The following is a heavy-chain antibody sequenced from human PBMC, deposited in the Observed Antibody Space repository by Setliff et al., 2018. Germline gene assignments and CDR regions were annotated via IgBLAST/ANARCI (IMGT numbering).Heavy chain of an antibody. CDR2: ITFGSLSR. Sequence: LRLSCAASGFTLNAYAMSWVRQAPGKGLEWVSAITFGSLSRYYADSVKGRFTISRDNSKNTLFLEMNSLRTEDTAVYYCAKGQGQYYDSSGYYGRVLDYWGQGTLVTVSS. V-gene: IGHV3-23*01. CDR1: GFTLNAYA. CDR3: AKGQGQYYDSSGYYGRVLDY. J-gene: IGHJ4*02. D-gene: IGHD3-22*01.